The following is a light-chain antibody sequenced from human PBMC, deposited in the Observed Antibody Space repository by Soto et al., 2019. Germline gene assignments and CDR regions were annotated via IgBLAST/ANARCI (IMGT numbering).Light chain of an antibody. Sequence: QSALTQPASVSGSPGQSITISCTGTSSDVGGYNYVSWYQQHPGKAPKLMIYEVSNRPSRVSNRFSGSKSGNTASLTISGLQAEDEADCYCSSYTRSSTSYVFGTGTKLTVL. V-gene: IGLV2-14*01. J-gene: IGLJ1*01. CDR2: EVS. CDR1: SSDVGGYNY. CDR3: SSYTRSSTSYV.